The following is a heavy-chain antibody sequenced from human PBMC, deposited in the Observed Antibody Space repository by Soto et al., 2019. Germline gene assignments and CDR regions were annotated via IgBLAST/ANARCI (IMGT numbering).Heavy chain of an antibody. CDR2: IYSGGST. CDR1: GFTVSSNY. Sequence: GGSLRLSCAASGFTVSSNYMSWVRQAPGKGLEWVSVIYSGGSTYYADSVKGRFTISRDNSKNTLYLQMNSLRAEDTAVYYCARGDGYNPGPVFWYWGQGTLVTVSS. D-gene: IGHD5-12*01. CDR3: ARGDGYNPGPVFWY. J-gene: IGHJ4*02. V-gene: IGHV3-53*01.